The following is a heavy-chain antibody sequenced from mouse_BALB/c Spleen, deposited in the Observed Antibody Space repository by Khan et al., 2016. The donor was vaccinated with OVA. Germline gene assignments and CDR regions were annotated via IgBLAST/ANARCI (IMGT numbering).Heavy chain of an antibody. CDR1: GYSFTAYY. V-gene: IGHV1-18*01. J-gene: IGHJ3*01. Sequence: EVQLQQSGPDLVKTGASVKISCKASGYSFTAYYMNWVKLSHGKGLECIGRINPNTDNTNYNQKLKGKAIFTVDTSTRTAYMERRSLTSDDAAVYFCARGYDFFAYWGQGTLVTVSA. CDR2: INPNTDNT. CDR3: ARGYDFFAY. D-gene: IGHD2-14*01.